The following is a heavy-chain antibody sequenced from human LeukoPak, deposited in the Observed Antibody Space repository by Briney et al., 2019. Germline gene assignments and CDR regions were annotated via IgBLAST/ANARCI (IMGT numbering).Heavy chain of an antibody. V-gene: IGHV3-21*01. CDR3: ARVGYYDSSGYRAFDI. CDR2: ISSSSSYI. D-gene: IGHD3-22*01. CDR1: GFTFSSYS. Sequence: GGSLRLSCAASGFTFSSYSMNWVRQAPGKGLEWVSSISSSSSYIYYADSVKGRFTISRDNAKNSLYLQMNSLRAEDTAVYYCARVGYYDSSGYRAFDIWGQGTMVTVSS. J-gene: IGHJ3*02.